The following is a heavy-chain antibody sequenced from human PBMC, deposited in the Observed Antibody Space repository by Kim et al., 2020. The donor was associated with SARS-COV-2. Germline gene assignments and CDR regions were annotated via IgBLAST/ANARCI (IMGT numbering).Heavy chain of an antibody. CDR3: ARGCFGAGCFYLDP. D-gene: IGHD2-15*01. V-gene: IGHV3-33*01. Sequence: GGSLRLSCAASGFTFSSYSMHWVRQAPGKGLEWVSIICNDRTYEYYGDSVKGRFTITRDNSKNTLYLQMNSLRADDTAVYYCARGCFGAGCFYLDPWGQGTLVTVSS. J-gene: IGHJ5*02. CDR1: GFTFSSYS. CDR2: ICNDRTYE.